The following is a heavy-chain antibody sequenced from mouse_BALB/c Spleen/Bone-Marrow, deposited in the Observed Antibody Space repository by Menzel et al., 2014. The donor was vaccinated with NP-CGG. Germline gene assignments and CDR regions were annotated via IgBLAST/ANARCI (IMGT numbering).Heavy chain of an antibody. D-gene: IGHD2-1*01. V-gene: IGHV14-3*02. Sequence: VTLKESGAELVKPRASVKLSCTASGFNIKDTYMHWVKQRPEQGLEWIGRIDPANGNTKYDPKFQGKATITADTSSNTAYLQLSSLTSEDTAVYYCARNGNYGAWFAYWGQGTLVTVSA. J-gene: IGHJ3*01. CDR3: ARNGNYGAWFAY. CDR2: IDPANGNT. CDR1: GFNIKDTY.